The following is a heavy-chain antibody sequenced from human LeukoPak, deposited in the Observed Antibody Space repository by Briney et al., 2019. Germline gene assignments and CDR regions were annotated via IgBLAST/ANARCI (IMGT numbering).Heavy chain of an antibody. V-gene: IGHV1-2*02. CDR2: INPNSGGT. CDR1: GYTFTGYY. Sequence: ASVKVSCKASGYTFTGYYMHWVRQAPGQGLEWMGWINPNSGGTNYAQKFQGRVTMTRDTSISTAYMELSRLRSDDTAVYYCARAGAARHPYYYYMDVWGKGTTVTVSS. CDR3: ARAGAARHPYYYYMDV. J-gene: IGHJ6*03. D-gene: IGHD6-6*01.